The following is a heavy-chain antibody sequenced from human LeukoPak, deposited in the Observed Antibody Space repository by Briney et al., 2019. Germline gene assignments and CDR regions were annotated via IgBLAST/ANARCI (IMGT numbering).Heavy chain of an antibody. D-gene: IGHD3-10*01. V-gene: IGHV3-21*01. CDR3: ASVGNYYYGSGSYYNFDY. CDR1: GFTFSSYS. CDR2: ISSSSSYI. Sequence: GGSLRLSCAASGFTFSSYSMNWVRQAPGKGLEWVSSISSSSSYIYYADSVKGRFTISRDNAKNSLYLQMNSLTAEDTAVYYCASVGNYYYGSGSYYNFDYWGQGTLVTVSS. J-gene: IGHJ4*02.